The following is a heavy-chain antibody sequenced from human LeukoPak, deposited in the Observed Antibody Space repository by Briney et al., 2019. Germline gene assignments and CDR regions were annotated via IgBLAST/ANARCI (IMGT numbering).Heavy chain of an antibody. CDR1: GFTFSSYG. CDR3: AKDIHYDIGGGNLDY. D-gene: IGHD3-9*01. CDR2: ISYDGSNK. Sequence: GGSLRLSCAASGFTFSSYGMHWVRQAPGKGLEWVAVISYDGSNKYYADSVKGRFTISRDNSKSTLYLQMNSLRAEDTAVYYCAKDIHYDIGGGNLDYWGQGTLVTVSS. V-gene: IGHV3-30*18. J-gene: IGHJ4*02.